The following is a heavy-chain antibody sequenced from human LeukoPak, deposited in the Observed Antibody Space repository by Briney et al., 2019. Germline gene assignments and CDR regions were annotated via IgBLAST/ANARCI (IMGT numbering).Heavy chain of an antibody. Sequence: PGGSLRLSCAASGFTVSDTYMNWVRQAPGEGLEWVSVIYSNGNIYYADSVKGRFTISRDISKNTLYIQMNSLRVEDTAVYFCARGGGLDVWGQGATVTVSS. CDR1: GFTVSDTY. D-gene: IGHD3-16*01. CDR2: IYSNGNI. J-gene: IGHJ6*02. CDR3: ARGGGLDV. V-gene: IGHV3-53*01.